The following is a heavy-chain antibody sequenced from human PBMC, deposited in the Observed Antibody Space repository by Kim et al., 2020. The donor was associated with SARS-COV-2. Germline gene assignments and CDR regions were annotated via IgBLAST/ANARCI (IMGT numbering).Heavy chain of an antibody. V-gene: IGHV4-31*03. CDR1: GGSISSGGYY. D-gene: IGHD2-2*02. CDR2: IYYSGST. CDR3: ARGGYQLLYPGWFDP. Sequence: SETLSLTCTVSGGSISSGGYYWSWIRQHPGKGLEWIGYIYYSGSTYYNPSLKSRVTISVDTSKNQFSLKLSSVTAADTAVYYCARGGYQLLYPGWFDPWGQGTLVTVSS. J-gene: IGHJ5*02.